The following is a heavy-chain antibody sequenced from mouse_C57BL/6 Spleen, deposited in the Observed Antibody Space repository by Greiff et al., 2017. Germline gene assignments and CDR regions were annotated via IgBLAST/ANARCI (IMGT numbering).Heavy chain of an antibody. J-gene: IGHJ1*03. D-gene: IGHD2-3*01. Sequence: QVQLQQPGAELVKPGASVKLSCKASGYTFTSYWMQWVKQRPGQGLEWIGEIDPSGSYTNYNHKFKGKATLTVDTSSSTAYMQLSSLTSADSAVYYCARRDDGSSWYFDVWGTGTTVTVSS. CDR3: ARRDDGSSWYFDV. V-gene: IGHV1-50*01. CDR1: GYTFTSYW. CDR2: IDPSGSYT.